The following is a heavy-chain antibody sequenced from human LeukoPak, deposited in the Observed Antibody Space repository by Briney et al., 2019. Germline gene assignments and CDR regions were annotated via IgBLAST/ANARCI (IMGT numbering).Heavy chain of an antibody. J-gene: IGHJ4*02. CDR1: GDSISTSSYY. CDR2: IYYSGST. D-gene: IGHD2-2*01. CDR3: ARVPPSDY. V-gene: IGHV4-39*01. Sequence: SETLSLTCSVSGDSISTSSYYWGWIRQPPGKGLEWIGAIYYSGSTYYNPSLTSRVTISVDTSKNQFSLKLSSVTAADTAVYYCARVPPSDYWGQGTLVTVSS.